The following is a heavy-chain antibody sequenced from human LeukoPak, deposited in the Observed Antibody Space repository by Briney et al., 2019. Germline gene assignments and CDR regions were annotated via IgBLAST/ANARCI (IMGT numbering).Heavy chain of an antibody. Sequence: ASVKVSCKASGYTFTGYYMHWVRQAPGQGLEWMGWINPNSGGTNYAQKFQGRVTMTRDTSISTAYMELSRLRSDDTAVYYCARVMGARVVPAAPYYYYMDVWGKGTTATISS. CDR3: ARVMGARVVPAAPYYYYMDV. J-gene: IGHJ6*03. V-gene: IGHV1-2*02. D-gene: IGHD2-2*01. CDR1: GYTFTGYY. CDR2: INPNSGGT.